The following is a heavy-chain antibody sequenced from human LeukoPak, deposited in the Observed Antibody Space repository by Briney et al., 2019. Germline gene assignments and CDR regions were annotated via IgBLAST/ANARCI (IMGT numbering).Heavy chain of an antibody. V-gene: IGHV4-4*02. CDR2: MYNSGTG. CDR1: GASITGHPW. D-gene: IGHD7-27*01. Sequence: PSETLPLTCAVSGASITGHPWNWVRQPPGKGLEWIGEMYNSGTGTYKPSLRSRVTMFFDESKNHFSLKLNSVTAADTAVYYCARGGNWDFDYWGQGVLVIVSS. CDR3: ARGGNWDFDY. J-gene: IGHJ4*02.